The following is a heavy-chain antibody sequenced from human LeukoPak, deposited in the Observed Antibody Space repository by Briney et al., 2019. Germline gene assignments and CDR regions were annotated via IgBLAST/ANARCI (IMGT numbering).Heavy chain of an antibody. D-gene: IGHD2-15*01. CDR1: GGTLSSYA. J-gene: IGHJ5*02. V-gene: IGHV1-69*13. CDR3: ASMAPLCSGGSCPHGNWFDP. Sequence: ASVKVSCKASGGTLSSYAISWVRQAPGQGLEWMGGIIPIFGTANYAQKFQGRVTITADESTSTAYMELSSLRSEDTAVYYCASMAPLCSGGSCPHGNWFDPWGQGTLVTVSS. CDR2: IIPIFGTA.